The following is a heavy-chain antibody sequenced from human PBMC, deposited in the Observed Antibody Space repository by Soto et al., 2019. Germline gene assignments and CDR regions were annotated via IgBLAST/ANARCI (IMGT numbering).Heavy chain of an antibody. Sequence: QVQLQESGPGLVKPSQTLSLTCTVSSGSITSVNSYWSWIRQFPGKGLEWIGYIYYSGSSFYNPSLKGRVTISEDTSKNQFSLKLSSVTAADTAVYYCAREGCSSTSCYPPYYYYGMDVWGQGTTVTVSS. V-gene: IGHV4-31*03. CDR3: AREGCSSTSCYPPYYYYGMDV. CDR1: SGSITSVNSY. J-gene: IGHJ6*02. D-gene: IGHD2-2*01. CDR2: IYYSGSS.